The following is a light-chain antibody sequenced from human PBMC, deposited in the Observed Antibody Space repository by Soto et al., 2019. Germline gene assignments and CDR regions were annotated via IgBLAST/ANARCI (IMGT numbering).Light chain of an antibody. Sequence: QAVVTQPPSVSGVPGQRVTISCTGNNSNLGAGYDVHWYQRLPGAAPKLVVFGNRNRPSGVPERFSGSKSGTSASLAITGLQAEDEADYYCCSYAGNYTLLFGGGTKVTVL. CDR2: GNR. CDR1: NSNLGAGYD. J-gene: IGLJ2*01. CDR3: CSYAGNYTLL. V-gene: IGLV1-40*01.